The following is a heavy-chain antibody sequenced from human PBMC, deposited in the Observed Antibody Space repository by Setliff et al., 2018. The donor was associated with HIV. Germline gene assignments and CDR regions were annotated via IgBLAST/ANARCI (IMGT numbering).Heavy chain of an antibody. V-gene: IGHV1-8*02. J-gene: IGHJ6*03. Sequence: ASVTVSCKASGYTFTSSDINWVRQAPGQGLEWMGWMNPNSGNTGYAQKFQGRVTLTRHTSISTAYTELNSLRSEDTAVYYCATGAWYTSGLYSSRYMDVWGKGTTVTVSS. CDR2: MNPNSGNT. D-gene: IGHD6-19*01. CDR1: GYTFTSSD. CDR3: ATGAWYTSGLYSSRYMDV.